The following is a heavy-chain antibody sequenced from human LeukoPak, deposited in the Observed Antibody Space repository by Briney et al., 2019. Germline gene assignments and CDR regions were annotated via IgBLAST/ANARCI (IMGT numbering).Heavy chain of an antibody. CDR1: GGSISSYY. Sequence: PSETLSLXCTVSGGSISSYYWSWIRRPAGKGLEWIGRIYTSGSTNYNPSLKSRVTMSVDTSKNQFSLKLSSVTAADTAVYYCARDYSGSYSDPYYFDYWGQGTLVTVSS. J-gene: IGHJ4*02. V-gene: IGHV4-4*07. D-gene: IGHD1-26*01. CDR3: ARDYSGSYSDPYYFDY. CDR2: IYTSGST.